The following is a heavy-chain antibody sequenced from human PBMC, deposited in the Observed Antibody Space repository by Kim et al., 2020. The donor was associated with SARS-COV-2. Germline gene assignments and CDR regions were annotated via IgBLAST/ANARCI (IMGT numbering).Heavy chain of an antibody. V-gene: IGHV3-64*01. J-gene: IGHJ3*02. CDR3: AREAYSGSYWPVVSDGFDI. CDR2: ISNNGGRT. Sequence: GGSLRLSCVASGFTFSDYPMYWVRQAPGKGLEYVSAISNNGGRTPYANSVKGRFTISRDNSKNTLYLQMNSLKAEDMAVYHCAREAYSGSYWPVVSDGFDIWGQGTMVTVSS. CDR1: GFTFSDYP. D-gene: IGHD1-26*01.